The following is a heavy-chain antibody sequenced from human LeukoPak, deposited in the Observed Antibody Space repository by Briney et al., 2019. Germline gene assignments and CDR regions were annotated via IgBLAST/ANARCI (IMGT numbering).Heavy chain of an antibody. CDR3: ARAGSSTSCYTCFDP. CDR2: INPSGGST. J-gene: IGHJ5*02. D-gene: IGHD2-2*02. V-gene: IGHV1-46*01. CDR1: GYTFTSYY. Sequence: ASVKVSCKASGYTFTSYYMHWVRQAPGQGLEWMGIINPSGGSTSYAQKFQGRVTMTRDTSTSTVYMELSSLRSEDTAVYYCARAGSSTSCYTCFDPWGQGTLVTASS.